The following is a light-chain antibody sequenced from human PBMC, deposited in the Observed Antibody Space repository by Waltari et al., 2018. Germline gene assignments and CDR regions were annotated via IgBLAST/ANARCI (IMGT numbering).Light chain of an antibody. V-gene: IGLV2-14*01. CDR1: SSDVGGYNY. CDR2: EVS. CDR3: SSYTSSSTLV. Sequence: QSALTQPASVSGSPGQSITISCARTSSDVGGYNYVSWYQQHPDKAPQLVIYEVSHRPPGVSSRFSGSKSGNTASLTISGLRAEDEADYYCSSYTSSSTLVFGGGTKVTVL. J-gene: IGLJ2*01.